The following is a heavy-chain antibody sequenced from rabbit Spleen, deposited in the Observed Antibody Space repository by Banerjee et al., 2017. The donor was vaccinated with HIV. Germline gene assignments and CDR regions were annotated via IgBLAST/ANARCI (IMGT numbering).Heavy chain of an antibody. CDR2: INAATAKP. CDR3: ARNSATSHAYFTRLDL. CDR1: GFSFSDRDV. V-gene: IGHV1S45*01. Sequence: QEQLVESGGGLVQPEGSLTLTCKASGFSFSDRDVMCWVRQAPGKGLEWIACINAATAKPVYATWAKGRFTISRTSSTTVTLQMTSLTAADTATYFCARNSATSHAYFTRLDLWGPGTLVTVS. D-gene: IGHD6-1*01. J-gene: IGHJ3*01.